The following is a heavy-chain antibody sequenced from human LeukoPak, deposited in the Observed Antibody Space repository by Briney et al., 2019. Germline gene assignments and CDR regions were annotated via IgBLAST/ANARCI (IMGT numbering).Heavy chain of an antibody. CDR1: GGSFSGYY. V-gene: IGHV4-34*01. CDR3: ARGRITIFGVVVGLDY. Sequence: SETLSLTCAVYGGSFSGYYWSWIRQPPGKGLEWIGEINHSGSTNYNPSLKSRVTISVDTSKNQLSLKLSSVTAADTAVYYCARGRITIFGVVVGLDYWGQGTLVTVSS. J-gene: IGHJ4*02. D-gene: IGHD3-3*01. CDR2: INHSGST.